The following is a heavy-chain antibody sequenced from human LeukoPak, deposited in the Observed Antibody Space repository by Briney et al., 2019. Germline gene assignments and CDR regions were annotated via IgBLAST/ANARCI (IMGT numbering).Heavy chain of an antibody. J-gene: IGHJ4*02. CDR1: GFTFTDYY. CDR2: ISVSATTM. V-gene: IGHV3-11*01. Sequence: GGSLRLSCATSGFTFTDYYMSWIRQAPGKGLEWVSYISVSATTMYYADSVKGRFTLSRDNAKNSLYLQMNSLRAEDTAVYYCARVGRLQYGDYVAFDYWGQGTLVTVSS. CDR3: ARVGRLQYGDYVAFDY. D-gene: IGHD4-17*01.